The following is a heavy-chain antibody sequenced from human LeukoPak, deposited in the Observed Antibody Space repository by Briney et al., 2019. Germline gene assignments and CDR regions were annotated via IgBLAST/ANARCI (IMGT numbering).Heavy chain of an antibody. D-gene: IGHD1-26*01. V-gene: IGHV1-8*01. CDR3: ARVPREIMSI. CDR1: GYTFTSYD. CDR2: MNPNIGYT. J-gene: IGHJ3*02. Sequence: GASVKVSCKASGYTFTSYDINWVRQATGQGLEWMGWMNPNIGYTGYAQKFQGRVSMTMNTSISTAYMELSSLRSEDTAVYYCARVPREIMSIWGQGTMVTVSS.